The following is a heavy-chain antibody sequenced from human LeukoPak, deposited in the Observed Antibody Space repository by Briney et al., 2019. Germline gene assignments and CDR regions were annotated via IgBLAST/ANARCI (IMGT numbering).Heavy chain of an antibody. D-gene: IGHD3-10*01. CDR2: IYHSGST. V-gene: IGHV4-38-2*01. CDR1: GYSISSGDY. CDR3: ARITGSYYYYYMDA. J-gene: IGHJ6*03. Sequence: PSETLSLTCAVSGYSISSGDYWGWIRQPPGKGLEWIGNIYHSGSTFYNPSLKSRVTISVHTSKNQSSLKLSSVTAADTAVYYCARITGSYYYYYMDAWGKGTTVTVSS.